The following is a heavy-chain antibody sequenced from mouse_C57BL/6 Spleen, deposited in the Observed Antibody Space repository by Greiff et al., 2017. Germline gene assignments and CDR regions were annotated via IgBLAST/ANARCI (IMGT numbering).Heavy chain of an antibody. D-gene: IGHD4-1*01. CDR1: GFTFSNYW. CDR3: TAGNWDRAY. J-gene: IGHJ3*01. Sequence: EVKVEESGGGLVQPGGSMKLSCVASGFTFSNYWMTWVRQSPEKGLEWVAQIRLKSDNYATHYAESVKGRFTISRDDSKSSVYLQMNNLGAEDTGIYYCTAGNWDRAYWGQGTLVTVSA. V-gene: IGHV6-3*01. CDR2: IRLKSDNYAT.